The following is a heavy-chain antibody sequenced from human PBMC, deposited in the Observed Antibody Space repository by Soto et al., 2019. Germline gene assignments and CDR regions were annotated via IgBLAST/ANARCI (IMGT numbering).Heavy chain of an antibody. D-gene: IGHD3-3*01. J-gene: IGHJ4*02. CDR2: IVPNVGTV. CDR1: GGTLSSFINYP. CDR3: ARRDTSGFLRYFDN. Sequence: SVKVSCKASGGTLSSFINYPINWVRQAPGQGLEWMGGIVPNVGTVNYAQKFQGRVTITADKSTGTAYMELSSLRSEDTALYYCARRDTSGFLRYFDNWGQGTLVPVSS. V-gene: IGHV1-69*06.